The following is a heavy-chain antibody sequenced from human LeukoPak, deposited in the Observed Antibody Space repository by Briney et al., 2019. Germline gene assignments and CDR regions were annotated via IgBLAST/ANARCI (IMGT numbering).Heavy chain of an antibody. V-gene: IGHV3-15*07. J-gene: IGHJ4*02. D-gene: IGHD3-9*01. CDR1: GFTISNAW. CDR3: TTALNDILIYDY. Sequence: GGSLRLSCAASGFTISNAWMNWVRQAPGKGLEWVGRIKSKTDGGTTDYAAPVKGRFTISRDDSKNTLYLQMNSLKTEDTAVYYCTTALNDILIYDYWGQGTLVTVSS. CDR2: IKSKTDGGTT.